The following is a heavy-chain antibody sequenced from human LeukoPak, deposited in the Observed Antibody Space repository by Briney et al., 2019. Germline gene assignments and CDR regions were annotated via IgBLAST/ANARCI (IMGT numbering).Heavy chain of an antibody. D-gene: IGHD3-22*01. J-gene: IGHJ4*02. CDR3: AHRRGGRYYDSSGYRTPGFDY. CDR1: GFSLGTSGVG. CDR2: TYWNDDK. V-gene: IGHV2-5*01. Sequence: SGPTLVNPTQTLTLTCTFSGFSLGTSGVGVGWIRQPPGKALEWLALTYWNDDKRYSPSLRSRLTITKDTSKNQVVLTMTNMDPVDTATYYCAHRRGGRYYDSSGYRTPGFDYWGQGTLVTVSS.